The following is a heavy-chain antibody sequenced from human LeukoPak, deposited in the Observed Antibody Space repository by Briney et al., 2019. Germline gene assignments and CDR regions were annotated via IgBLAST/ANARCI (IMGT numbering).Heavy chain of an antibody. J-gene: IGHJ6*04. CDR1: GFTFSSYG. D-gene: IGHD5-12*01. Sequence: PRGSLRLSCAASGFTFSSYGMNWVRQAPGKGLEWVANIKQDGSEKNYVDSVKGRFTISRDNAKNSLDLQMNRLRAEDTAVYYCARGHIGMDVWGKGTTVTVSS. CDR2: IKQDGSEK. CDR3: ARGHIGMDV. V-gene: IGHV3-7*01.